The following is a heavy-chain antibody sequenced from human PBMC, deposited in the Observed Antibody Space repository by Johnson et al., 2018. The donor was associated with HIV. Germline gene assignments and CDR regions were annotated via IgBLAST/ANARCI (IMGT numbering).Heavy chain of an antibody. CDR3: PVDTEAFDI. V-gene: IGHV3-30*02. CDR1: GFTFSSYG. Sequence: QVHLVESGGGVVQPGTSLRLSCAASGFTFSSYGIHWVRQAPGKGLAWVAFIRYDGSNKYYADSVKGRFTISRDNSKNTLYLQMNSLRAEDTAVYYCPVDTEAFDIWGQGTMVTVSS. D-gene: IGHD1-14*01. CDR2: IRYDGSNK. J-gene: IGHJ3*02.